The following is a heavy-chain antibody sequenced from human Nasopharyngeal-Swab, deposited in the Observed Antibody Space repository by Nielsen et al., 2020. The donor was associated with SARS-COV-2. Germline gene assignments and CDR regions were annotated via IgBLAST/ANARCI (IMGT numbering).Heavy chain of an antibody. CDR3: ARGGSSAYTWFDP. D-gene: IGHD6-6*01. Sequence: GGSLRLSCAASGFTCSSYWMHWVRKAPGKGLVWVSRINSDGSSTTYADSVKGRFTISRDNTKNTLYLQMNSLRAEDTAVYYCARGGSSAYTWFDPWGQGTLVTVSS. V-gene: IGHV3-74*01. CDR2: INSDGSST. J-gene: IGHJ5*02. CDR1: GFTCSSYW.